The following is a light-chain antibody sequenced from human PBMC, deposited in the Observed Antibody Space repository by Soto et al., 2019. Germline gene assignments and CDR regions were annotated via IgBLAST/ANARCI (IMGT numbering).Light chain of an antibody. CDR2: DVN. Sequence: QSALTQPASVSGSPGQSITISCTGTSSDIGGYNYVSWYQHHPGKAPKLLIYDVNNRPSGVSNRFSGSKSGNTASLTISGLQSEDEADYYCSSYSSTGTPVFGGGTKLTVL. J-gene: IGLJ3*02. CDR1: SSDIGGYNY. V-gene: IGLV2-14*03. CDR3: SSYSSTGTPV.